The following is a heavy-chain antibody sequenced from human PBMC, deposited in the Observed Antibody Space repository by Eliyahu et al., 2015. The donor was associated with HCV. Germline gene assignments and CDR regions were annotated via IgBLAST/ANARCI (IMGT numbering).Heavy chain of an antibody. CDR3: ARGSGLGIVLPVGGLDG. CDR1: GFTFSTXG. V-gene: IGHV3-30-3*01. Sequence: QVQLVESGGGVVQPGRSLRLSCVASGFTFSTXGMHWVRQAPGKGLEWVAVISCDGSHKYFADSVYGRFTISRDNSNNTLFLQMNSLRREDTAVYHCARGSGLGIVLPVGGLDGWGQGILVTVSS. CDR2: ISCDGSHK. D-gene: IGHD7-27*01. J-gene: IGHJ4*02.